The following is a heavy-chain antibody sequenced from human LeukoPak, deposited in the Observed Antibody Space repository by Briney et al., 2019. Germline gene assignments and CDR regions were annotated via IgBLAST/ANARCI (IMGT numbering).Heavy chain of an antibody. CDR3: ARDPSSGWYLKGWFDP. CDR2: IKLDGSEQ. D-gene: IGHD6-19*01. J-gene: IGHJ5*02. V-gene: IGHV3-7*01. CDR1: GFTFSYHW. Sequence: PGGSLRLSCAASGFTFSYHWMAWVRQAPGKGLEWVASIKLDGSEQYYLDSVKGRFAISRDNAKNSLYLQMNSLRAEDTAVYYCARDPSSGWYLKGWFDPWGQGTLVTVSS.